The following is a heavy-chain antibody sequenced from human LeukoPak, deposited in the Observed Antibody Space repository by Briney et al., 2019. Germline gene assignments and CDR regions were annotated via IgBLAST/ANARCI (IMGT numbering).Heavy chain of an antibody. D-gene: IGHD3-22*01. CDR3: AKGGSDSTYNYMDV. J-gene: IGHJ6*03. CDR2: ISGSGGGT. Sequence: HSGRSLRLSCAASGFTFSSYAMSWVRQAPGKGLEWVSVISGSGGGTYYADSVKGRFTISRDNSKSTLYLQMNSLRAEDTAVYYCAKGGSDSTYNYMDVWGKGTTVTVSS. CDR1: GFTFSSYA. V-gene: IGHV3-23*01.